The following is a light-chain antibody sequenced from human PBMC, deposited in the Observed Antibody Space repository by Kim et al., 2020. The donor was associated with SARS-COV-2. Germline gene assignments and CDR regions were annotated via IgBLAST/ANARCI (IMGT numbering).Light chain of an antibody. Sequence: SASVGDRVTITCRARQSISRWLAWYQQKPGKAPKLLIYDASNLQSGVSSRFSGSGSGTEFTLTISSLQPDDFATYYCQQFNTYQYTFGQGTKLEI. J-gene: IGKJ2*01. V-gene: IGKV1-5*01. CDR1: QSISRW. CDR3: QQFNTYQYT. CDR2: DAS.